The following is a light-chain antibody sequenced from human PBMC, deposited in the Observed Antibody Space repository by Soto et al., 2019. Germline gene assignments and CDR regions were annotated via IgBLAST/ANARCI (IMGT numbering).Light chain of an antibody. CDR3: CSYAGAYIYV. CDR1: SSDIRAYNY. Sequence: QSALTQPRSVSGSPGQSVTISCTGTSSDIRAYNYVSWYQQHPGKVPKLILYDVNKRPSGVPDRFSGSKSGNTASLTISGLQADDGADYYCCSYAGAYIYVFATGTKVTV. CDR2: DVN. J-gene: IGLJ1*01. V-gene: IGLV2-11*01.